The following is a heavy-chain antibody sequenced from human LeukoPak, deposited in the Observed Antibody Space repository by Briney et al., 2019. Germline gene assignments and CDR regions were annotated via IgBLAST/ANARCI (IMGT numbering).Heavy chain of an antibody. Sequence: PSETLSLTCTVSGGSISSSSYYWGWIRQPPGKGLEWIGSIYYSGSTYYNPSLKSRVTISVDTSKNQFSLKLSSVTAADTAVYYCARGAWLGSHYTALYYFDYWGQGTLVTVSS. V-gene: IGHV4-39*07. D-gene: IGHD5-18*01. CDR2: IYYSGST. CDR1: GGSISSSSYY. CDR3: ARGAWLGSHYTALYYFDY. J-gene: IGHJ4*02.